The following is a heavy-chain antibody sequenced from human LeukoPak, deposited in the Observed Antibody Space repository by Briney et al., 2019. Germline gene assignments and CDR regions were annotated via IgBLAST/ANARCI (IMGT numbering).Heavy chain of an antibody. CDR3: ARDWASHSSSWVGVIDY. D-gene: IGHD6-13*01. CDR2: ISSSSSTI. V-gene: IGHV3-48*01. CDR1: GFTFSSYS. J-gene: IGHJ4*02. Sequence: GGSLRLSCAASGFTFSSYSMNWVRQAPGKGLEWVSYISSSSSTIYYADSVKGRFTISRDNAKNSLYLQMNSLRAEDTAVYYCARDWASHSSSWVGVIDYWGQGTLVTVSS.